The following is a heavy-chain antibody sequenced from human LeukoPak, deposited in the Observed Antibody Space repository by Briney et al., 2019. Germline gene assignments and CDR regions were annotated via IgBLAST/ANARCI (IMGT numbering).Heavy chain of an antibody. CDR2: IIPIFGTA. V-gene: IGHV1-69*01. J-gene: IGHJ4*02. CDR1: GGTFSSYA. CDR3: ARGNPPYQLLSRFDY. D-gene: IGHD2-2*01. Sequence: SVKVSCKASGGTFSSYAISWVRQAPGQGLEWMGGIIPIFGTANYAQKFQGRVTITADEPTSTAYMELSSLRSEDTAVYYCARGNPPYQLLSRFDYWGQGTLVTVSS.